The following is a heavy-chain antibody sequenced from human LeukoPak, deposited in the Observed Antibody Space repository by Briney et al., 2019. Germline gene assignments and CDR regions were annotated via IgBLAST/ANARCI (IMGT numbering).Heavy chain of an antibody. CDR2: ISYDGRNK. Sequence: PGRSLRLSCAASGFTFGSYSMRSVRHPPGRGLEWLAVISYDGRNKYYADSVKGRFTISRDNSKHTLYLQMNSLRDEDTAVYYCARVREGIAVAATDYWGQGTLVTVSS. CDR1: GFTFGSYS. V-gene: IGHV3-30*06. J-gene: IGHJ4*02. CDR3: ARVREGIAVAATDY. D-gene: IGHD6-19*01.